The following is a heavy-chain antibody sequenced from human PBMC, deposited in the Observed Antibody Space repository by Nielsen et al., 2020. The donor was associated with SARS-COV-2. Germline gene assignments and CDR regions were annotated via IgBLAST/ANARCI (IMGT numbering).Heavy chain of an antibody. D-gene: IGHD3-3*01. Sequence: VSVKVSCKASGYTFTSYGISWVRQAPGQGLEWMGWISAYNGNTNYAQKFQGRVTMTRDTSTSTVYMELSSLRSEDTAVYYCARDHKGLRFLEWLLYLDYWGQGTLVTVSS. CDR2: ISAYNGNT. V-gene: IGHV1-18*01. J-gene: IGHJ4*02. CDR1: GYTFTSYG. CDR3: ARDHKGLRFLEWLLYLDY.